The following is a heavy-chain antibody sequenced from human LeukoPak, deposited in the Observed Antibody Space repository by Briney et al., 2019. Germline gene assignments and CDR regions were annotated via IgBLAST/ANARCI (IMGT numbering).Heavy chain of an antibody. Sequence: PGGSLRLSCAGSGVTFSGYSMSWVRQAPGKGLEWVSAITATGLHIYYADSVKGRFTISRDNAKNSLYLQMNSLRVEDTALYYCARVRSVGGNPHAFNIWGQGTMVTVSS. J-gene: IGHJ3*02. V-gene: IGHV3-21*01. D-gene: IGHD4-23*01. CDR3: ARVRSVGGNPHAFNI. CDR2: ITATGLHI. CDR1: GVTFSGYS.